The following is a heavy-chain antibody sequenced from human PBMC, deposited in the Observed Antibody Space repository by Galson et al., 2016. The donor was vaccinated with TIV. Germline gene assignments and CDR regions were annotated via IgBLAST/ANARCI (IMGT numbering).Heavy chain of an antibody. CDR3: ARDQPMIGDYYFDL. CDR1: GFTFSDYY. Sequence: SVKVSCKASGFTFSDYYFHWVRQAPGQGLEWMGWINPTSGGTKYAQKFQAWVTLTRDTSINTAHMEMSRLKSDDTAVYFCARDQPMIGDYYFDLWGRGTLVTVSS. D-gene: IGHD3-16*01. V-gene: IGHV1-2*04. J-gene: IGHJ2*01. CDR2: INPTSGGT.